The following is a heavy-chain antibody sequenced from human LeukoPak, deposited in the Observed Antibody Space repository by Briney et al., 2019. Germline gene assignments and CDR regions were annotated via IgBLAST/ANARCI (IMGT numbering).Heavy chain of an antibody. CDR2: IIPIFGTA. V-gene: IGHV1-69*13. CDR1: GYTFTGYY. CDR3: ARDTYSSGWELDY. D-gene: IGHD6-19*01. J-gene: IGHJ4*02. Sequence: PGASVKVSCKASGYTFTGYYMHWVRQAPGQGLEWMGGIIPIFGTANYAQKFQGRVTITADESTSTAYMELSSLRSEDTAVYYCARDTYSSGWELDYWGQGTLVTVSS.